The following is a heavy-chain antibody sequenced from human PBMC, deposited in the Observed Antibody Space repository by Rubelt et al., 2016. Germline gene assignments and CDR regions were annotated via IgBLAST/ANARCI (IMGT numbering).Heavy chain of an antibody. V-gene: IGHV4-59*01. Sequence: QVQLQESGPGLVKPSETLSLTCTVSGASISSYYLSWIRQPPGKGLEWIGYIYYSGNTHYKPPLKSRVPIYVDTSKNQFSLKLSSVTAADTAVYYCARNLDQLALYFDYWGQGTLVSVSS. CDR2: IYYSGNT. CDR3: ARNLDQLALYFDY. J-gene: IGHJ4*02. D-gene: IGHD2-2*01. CDR1: GASISSYY.